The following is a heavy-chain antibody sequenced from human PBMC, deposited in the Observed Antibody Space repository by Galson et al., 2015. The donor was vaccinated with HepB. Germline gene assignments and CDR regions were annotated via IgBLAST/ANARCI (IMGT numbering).Heavy chain of an antibody. CDR2: VNPNSGGT. Sequence: HWVRQAPGQGLEWMGWVNPNSGGTNYAQKFQGRVTMTRDTSISTAYMELSRLRSDDTAVYYCARAHYSNSNWFDPWGQGTLVTVSS. V-gene: IGHV1-2*02. D-gene: IGHD4-11*01. J-gene: IGHJ5*02. CDR3: ARAHYSNSNWFDP.